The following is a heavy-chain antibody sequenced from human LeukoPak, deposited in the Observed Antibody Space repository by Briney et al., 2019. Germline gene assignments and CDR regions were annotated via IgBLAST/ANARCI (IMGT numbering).Heavy chain of an antibody. J-gene: IGHJ4*02. CDR3: AKAPSGTTFRYFDY. CDR1: GYTFTSYG. D-gene: IGHD1-1*01. Sequence: ASVKVSCKASGYTFTSYGISWVRHAPGQGLEWMGWISAYNGNINYAQKLQGRVTMTTDTSTRTAYMELRSLRSDDTAVYYCAKAPSGTTFRYFDYWGQGALVTVSS. V-gene: IGHV1-18*01. CDR2: ISAYNGNI.